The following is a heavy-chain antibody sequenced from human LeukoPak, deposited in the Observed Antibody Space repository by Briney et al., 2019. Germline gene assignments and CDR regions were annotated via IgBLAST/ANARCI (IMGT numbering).Heavy chain of an antibody. CDR2: IYYSGST. D-gene: IGHD6-13*01. V-gene: IGHV4-59*08. J-gene: IGHJ4*02. CDR3: ARRSPLGSSWSYYFGY. Sequence: SETLSLTCTVSGGSISSYYWSWIRQPPGKGLEWIGYIYYSGSTNYNPSLKSRVTISVDTSKNQFSLKLSSVTAADTAVYYCARRSPLGSSWSYYFGYWGQGTLVTVSS. CDR1: GGSISSYY.